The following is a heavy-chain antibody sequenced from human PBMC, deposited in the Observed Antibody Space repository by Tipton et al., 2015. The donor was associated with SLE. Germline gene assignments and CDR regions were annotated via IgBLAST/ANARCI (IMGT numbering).Heavy chain of an antibody. CDR2: IYYSGST. CDR1: GGSISSGDYY. D-gene: IGHD6-6*01. J-gene: IGHJ2*01. CDR3: ARVYSSSSEYFDL. Sequence: TLSLTCTVSGGSISSGDYYWSWIRQPPGKGLEWIGYIYYSGSTYYNPSLKSRVTISVDTSKNQFSLKLSSVTAADTAVYYCARVYSSSSEYFDLWGRGTLVTVSS. V-gene: IGHV4-30-4*01.